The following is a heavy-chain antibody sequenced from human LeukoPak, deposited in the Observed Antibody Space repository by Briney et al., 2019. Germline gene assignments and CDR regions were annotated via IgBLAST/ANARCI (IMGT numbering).Heavy chain of an antibody. CDR1: GFTFSSYA. CDR3: AKGSFGYCSSTSCYRSPNDY. V-gene: IGHV3-23*01. CDR2: ISGSGGST. Sequence: GGSLRLSCAASGFTFSSYAMSWVRQAPGKGLEWVSAISGSGGSTYYADSVKGRFTISRDNSKNTLYLQMSSLRAEDTAVYYCAKGSFGYCSSTSCYRSPNDYWGQGTLVTVSS. D-gene: IGHD2-2*01. J-gene: IGHJ4*02.